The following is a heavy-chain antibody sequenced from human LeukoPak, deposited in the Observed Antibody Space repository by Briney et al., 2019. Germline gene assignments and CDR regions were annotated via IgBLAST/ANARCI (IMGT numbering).Heavy chain of an antibody. D-gene: IGHD2-15*01. V-gene: IGHV1-69*13. CDR2: IIPIFGTA. J-gene: IGHJ5*02. Sequence: ASVKVSCKASGGTFSSYAISWVRQAPGQGLEWMGGIIPIFGTANYAQKFQGRVTITADGSTSTAYMELSSLRSEDTAVYYCAREVVVVAATRGHWFDPWGQGTLVTVSS. CDR1: GGTFSSYA. CDR3: AREVVVVAATRGHWFDP.